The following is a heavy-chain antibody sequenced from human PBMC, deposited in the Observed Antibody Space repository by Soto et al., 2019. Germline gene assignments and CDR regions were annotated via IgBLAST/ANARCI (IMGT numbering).Heavy chain of an antibody. CDR2: ISSSAGTT. J-gene: IGHJ4*02. Sequence: GGALRLSSAASGFTFSSCAMSWVRQAPGKGLDQVSAISSSAGTTYYADSVKGRFTISRDNAKDTLFLQMSSLRAEDTAVYYCARLLPTTQPFDSWGQGTLVTVSS. V-gene: IGHV3-23*01. CDR1: GFTFSSCA. CDR3: ARLLPTTQPFDS. D-gene: IGHD1-1*01.